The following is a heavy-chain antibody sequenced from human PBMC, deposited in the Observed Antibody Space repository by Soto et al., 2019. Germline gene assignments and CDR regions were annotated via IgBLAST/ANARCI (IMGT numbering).Heavy chain of an antibody. Sequence: GGSLRLSCAASGFTFSSYAMSWVRQAPGKGLEWVSAISGSGGSTYYADSVKGRFTISRDNSKNTLYLQMNSLRAEDTAVYYCAKALITIFGPVPDLIESHYYYGMDVWGQGTTVTVSS. CDR3: AKALITIFGPVPDLIESHYYYGMDV. CDR1: GFTFSSYA. CDR2: ISGSGGST. J-gene: IGHJ6*02. V-gene: IGHV3-23*01. D-gene: IGHD3-3*01.